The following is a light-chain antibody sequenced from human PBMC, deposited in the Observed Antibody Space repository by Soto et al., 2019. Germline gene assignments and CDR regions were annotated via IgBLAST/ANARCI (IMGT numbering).Light chain of an antibody. CDR1: QSVSSSY. J-gene: IGKJ1*01. V-gene: IGKV3-20*01. Sequence: IVLTQSPVTLSLSPGERATLSFRASQSVSSSYLAWYQQKPGQAPRLLIYGASSRATGIPDRFSGSGSGTDFTLTISRLEPEDFAVYYCQQYGSSPRTCGQGTKVDIK. CDR2: GAS. CDR3: QQYGSSPRT.